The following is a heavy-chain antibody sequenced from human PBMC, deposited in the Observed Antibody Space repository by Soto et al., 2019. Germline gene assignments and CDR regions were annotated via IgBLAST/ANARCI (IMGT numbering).Heavy chain of an antibody. CDR1: GYTFTSYH. CDR3: ASYYDFWSGSGFGMDV. Sequence: ASVKVSCKASGYTFTSYHMHWVRQAPGQGLEWMGIINPSGGSTSYAQKFQGRVTMTRDTSTSTVYMELSSLRSEDTAVYYCASYYDFWSGSGFGMDVWGQGTTVTVS. J-gene: IGHJ6*02. D-gene: IGHD3-3*01. V-gene: IGHV1-46*01. CDR2: INPSGGST.